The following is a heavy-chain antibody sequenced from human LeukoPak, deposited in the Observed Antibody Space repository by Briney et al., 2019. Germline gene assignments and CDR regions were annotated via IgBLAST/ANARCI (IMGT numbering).Heavy chain of an antibody. CDR1: GYTFTSYS. V-gene: IGHV1-46*01. Sequence: ASVKVSCKASGYTFTSYSMHWVRQAPGQGLEWMGIINPSGGSTSYAQKFQDRVTMIRDTSTSTVYMELSSLRSEDTAVYYCARDPNGGHFDYWGQGTLVTVSS. D-gene: IGHD4-23*01. CDR3: ARDPNGGHFDY. CDR2: INPSGGST. J-gene: IGHJ4*02.